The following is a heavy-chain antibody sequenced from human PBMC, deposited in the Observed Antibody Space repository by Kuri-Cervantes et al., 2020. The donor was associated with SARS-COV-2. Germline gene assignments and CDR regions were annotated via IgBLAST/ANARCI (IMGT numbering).Heavy chain of an antibody. Sequence: SETLSLTCIVSGDFMSGSYWTWMRKSPGRGLEWIGYVSDTGSRYNPSLGSRVTISVDTSKNQFSLRLTSVTAADTALYSCAKDKIGDGKPIIYWGRGILVTVSS. CDR2: VSDTGSR. CDR1: GDFMSGSY. D-gene: IGHD1-14*01. CDR3: AKDKIGDGKPIIY. V-gene: IGHV4-59*01. J-gene: IGHJ4*02.